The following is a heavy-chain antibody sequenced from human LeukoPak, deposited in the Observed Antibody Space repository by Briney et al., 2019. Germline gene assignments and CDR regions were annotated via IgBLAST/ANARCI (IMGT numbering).Heavy chain of an antibody. Sequence: MTSETLSLTCTVSGGSISSYYWSWIRQPAGKGLEWIGRIYTSGSTNYNPSLKSRVTMSVDTSKNQFSLKLSSVTAADTAVYYCAGDHRVKVGAWHENYYMDVWGKGTTVTVSS. CDR3: AGDHRVKVGAWHENYYMDV. CDR2: IYTSGST. CDR1: GGSISSYY. J-gene: IGHJ6*03. V-gene: IGHV4-4*07. D-gene: IGHD1-26*01.